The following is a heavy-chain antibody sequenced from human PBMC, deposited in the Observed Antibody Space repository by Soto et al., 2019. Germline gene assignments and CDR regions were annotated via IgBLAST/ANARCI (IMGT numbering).Heavy chain of an antibody. CDR1: GFTVSSNY. Sequence: EVQLVETGGGLIQPGGSLRLSCAASGFTVSSNYMSWVRQAPGKGLEWVSVIYSGGSTYYADSVKGRFTISRDNSKNTLYRQMNSLRAEDTAVYYCARAATVTIPGIYDYWGQGTLVTVSS. CDR3: ARAATVTIPGIYDY. D-gene: IGHD4-17*01. J-gene: IGHJ4*02. CDR2: IYSGGST. V-gene: IGHV3-53*02.